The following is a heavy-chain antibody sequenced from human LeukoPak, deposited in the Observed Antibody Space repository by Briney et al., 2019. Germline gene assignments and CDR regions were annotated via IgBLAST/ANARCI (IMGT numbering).Heavy chain of an antibody. Sequence: GGSLRLSCAASGFTFRSYAMSWVRQAPGKGLEWVSAISGSGGSTYYADSVKGRFTISRDNSKNTLYLQMNSLRAEDTAVYYCANHPDIVVVTASAYMDVWGKGTTVTISS. D-gene: IGHD2-21*02. CDR3: ANHPDIVVVTASAYMDV. CDR1: GFTFRSYA. V-gene: IGHV3-23*01. J-gene: IGHJ6*03. CDR2: ISGSGGST.